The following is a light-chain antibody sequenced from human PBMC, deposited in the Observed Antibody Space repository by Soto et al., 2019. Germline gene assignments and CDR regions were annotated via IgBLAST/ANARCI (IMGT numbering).Light chain of an antibody. Sequence: QSVLAQPPSASGSPGQSVTISCTGSSSDVGAYNYVSWYQQHPGKVPKLIIYEVTKRPSGVPDRFSGSKSGNTASLTVSGLQDEDEADYYCCSNGGYNNSYVFGNGTKVTVL. CDR3: CSNGGYNNSYV. CDR1: SSDVGAYNY. CDR2: EVT. J-gene: IGLJ1*01. V-gene: IGLV2-8*01.